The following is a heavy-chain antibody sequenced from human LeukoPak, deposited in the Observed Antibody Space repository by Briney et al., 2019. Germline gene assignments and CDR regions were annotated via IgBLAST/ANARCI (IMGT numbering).Heavy chain of an antibody. CDR2: MYYRGST. CDR1: GDSISSSNYY. V-gene: IGHV4-39*01. J-gene: IGHJ4*02. D-gene: IGHD3-16*02. CDR3: ARRKANYDYVWGSYRYPFYFDY. Sequence: SETLSLTCTVSGDSISSSNYYWGWIRQSPGRGLEWIGSMYYRGSTDYNPSLKSRVTISADTSKNQFSLKLSSVTAADTAVYYCARRKANYDYVWGSYRYPFYFDYWGQGTLVTVSS.